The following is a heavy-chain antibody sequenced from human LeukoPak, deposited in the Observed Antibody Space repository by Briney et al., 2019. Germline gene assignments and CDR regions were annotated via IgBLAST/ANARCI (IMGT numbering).Heavy chain of an antibody. Sequence: PSETLSLTCTVSGGSISSGSYYWSWIRQPAGKGLEWIGRIYTSGSTNYNPSLKSRVTISVDTSKNQFSLKLSSVTAADTAVYYCARGVYSSSRFDPWGQGTLVTVSS. CDR1: GGSISSGSYY. V-gene: IGHV4-61*02. D-gene: IGHD6-6*01. J-gene: IGHJ5*02. CDR2: IYTSGST. CDR3: ARGVYSSSRFDP.